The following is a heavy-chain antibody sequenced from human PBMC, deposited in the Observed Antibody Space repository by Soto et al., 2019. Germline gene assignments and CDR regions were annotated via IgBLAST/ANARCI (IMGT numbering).Heavy chain of an antibody. CDR2: INAGNGNT. CDR1: GYTFTSYA. D-gene: IGHD6-19*01. Sequence: ASVKVSCKASGYTFTSYAMHWVRQAPGQRLEWMGWINAGNGNTKYSQKFQGRVTITRDTSASTAYMELSSLRSEDTAVYYCARDPGRLAVAGFFDYWGQGTLVTVSS. CDR3: ARDPGRLAVAGFFDY. J-gene: IGHJ4*02. V-gene: IGHV1-3*01.